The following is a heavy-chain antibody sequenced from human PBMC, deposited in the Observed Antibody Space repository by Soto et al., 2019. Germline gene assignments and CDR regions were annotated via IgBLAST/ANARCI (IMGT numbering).Heavy chain of an antibody. V-gene: IGHV3-30*18. J-gene: IGHJ6*02. CDR3: AKDMAYYDFWSGYAQGVYYGMDV. CDR1: GFTFSSYG. CDR2: ISYDGSNK. Sequence: QPGGSLRLSCAASGFTFSSYGMHWVRQAPGKGLEWVAVISYDGSNKYYADSVKGRFTISRDNSKNTLYLQMNSLRAEDTAVYYCAKDMAYYDFWSGYAQGVYYGMDVWGQGTTVTVSS. D-gene: IGHD3-3*01.